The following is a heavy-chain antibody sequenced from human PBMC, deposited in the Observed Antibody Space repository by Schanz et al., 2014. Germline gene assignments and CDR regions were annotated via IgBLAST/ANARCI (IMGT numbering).Heavy chain of an antibody. CDR3: ARGQDHAKTGDL. J-gene: IGHJ5*02. CDR1: GVSFSFYY. D-gene: IGHD2-2*01. Sequence: QVHLQQWGAGLLQPSETLSLTCGVGGVSFSFYYWSWVRQPPGKGLEWIGEVHPSGTTNHNPSRSYRLTMSVAACKIQFDLRRTSVTAADTAVYYCARGQDHAKTGDLWGRGTLVTISS. V-gene: IGHV4-34*02. CDR2: VHPSGTT.